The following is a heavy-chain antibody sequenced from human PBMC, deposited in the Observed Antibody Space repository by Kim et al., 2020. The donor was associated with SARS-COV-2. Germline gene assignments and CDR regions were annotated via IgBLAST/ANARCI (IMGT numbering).Heavy chain of an antibody. CDR2: T. Sequence: TYYNPSLKSRVTISVDTSKNQFSLKLSSVTAADTAVYYCALQMAHYAFDIWGQGTMVTVSS. V-gene: IGHV4-39*01. J-gene: IGHJ3*02. CDR3: ALQMAHYAFDI. D-gene: IGHD2-8*01.